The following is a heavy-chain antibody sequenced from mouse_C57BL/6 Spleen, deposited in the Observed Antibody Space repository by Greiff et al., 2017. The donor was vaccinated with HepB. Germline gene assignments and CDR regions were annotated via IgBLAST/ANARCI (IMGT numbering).Heavy chain of an antibody. CDR3: TTGYYLGC. J-gene: IGHJ2*01. V-gene: IGHV14-4*01. CDR1: GFNIKDDY. D-gene: IGHD2-2*01. Sequence: VQLQQSGAELVRPGASVKLSCTASGFNIKDDYMHWVKQRPEQGLEWIGWIDPENGDTEYASKFQGKATITADTSSSTAYLELRSLTSEDTAVYYCTTGYYLGCWGQGTTLTVSS. CDR2: IDPENGDT.